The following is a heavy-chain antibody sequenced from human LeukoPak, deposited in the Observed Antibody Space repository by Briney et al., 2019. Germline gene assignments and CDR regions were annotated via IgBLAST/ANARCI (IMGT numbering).Heavy chain of an antibody. CDR1: GFTFSKYW. CDR2: INPDDKST. V-gene: IGHV3-74*01. J-gene: IGHJ3*02. D-gene: IGHD1-26*01. CDR3: LTIVESVASDI. Sequence: PGGSLRLSCAASGFTFSKYWLHWVRQAPGKGLVWVSRINPDDKSTSYADSVKGRFTISRDDAKKTLYLQMNSLRAEDTAVYYCLTIVESVASDIWGQGTMVTVSS.